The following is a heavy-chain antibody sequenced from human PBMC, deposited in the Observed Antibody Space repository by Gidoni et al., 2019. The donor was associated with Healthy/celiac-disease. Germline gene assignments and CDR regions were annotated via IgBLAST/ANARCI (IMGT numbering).Heavy chain of an antibody. CDR2: IYTSGST. CDR3: AREREGYSIDATEADAFDI. J-gene: IGHJ3*02. D-gene: IGHD4-4*01. V-gene: IGHV4-61*02. Sequence: QVQLQESGPGLVKPSHTLSLTCTVSVGSIRIGSYYCSWIRQPAGKGLEWFGRIYTSGSTHYNPSLKSRVNIAVDTSKNQFSLKLSSVTAADTAVYYCAREREGYSIDATEADAFDIWGQGTMVTVSS. CDR1: VGSIRIGSYY.